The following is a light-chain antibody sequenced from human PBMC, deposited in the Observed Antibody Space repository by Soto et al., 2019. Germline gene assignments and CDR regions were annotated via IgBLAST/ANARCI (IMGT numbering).Light chain of an antibody. Sequence: DIQMTQSPSTLSASVGDRVTITCRASQSISSWLAWYQQKPGKAPKLLIYKASSLESGVPSRFSGSGSGTEFTLTISGLQPDDFAPYYCQQYNSYSGTFGQGTKVEIK. CDR2: KAS. CDR1: QSISSW. J-gene: IGKJ1*01. CDR3: QQYNSYSGT. V-gene: IGKV1-5*03.